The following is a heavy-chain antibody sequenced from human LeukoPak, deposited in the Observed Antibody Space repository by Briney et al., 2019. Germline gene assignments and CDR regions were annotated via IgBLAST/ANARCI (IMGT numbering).Heavy chain of an antibody. Sequence: GGSLRLSCAASGFTFSSYWMHWVRQAPGKGLVWVSRINSDGSSTTYADSVKGRFTISRDNAKNTLYMQMNSLRAEDTAVYYCARGTPAGKNYFDSWGRGTLVTVSS. V-gene: IGHV3-74*01. D-gene: IGHD2-2*01. CDR3: ARGTPAGKNYFDS. J-gene: IGHJ4*02. CDR2: INSDGSST. CDR1: GFTFSSYW.